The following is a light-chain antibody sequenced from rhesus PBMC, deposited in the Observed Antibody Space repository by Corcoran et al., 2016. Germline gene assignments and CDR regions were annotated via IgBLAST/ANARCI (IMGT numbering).Light chain of an antibody. Sequence: DIQMSQSPSSLSASVGDRVTITCRASQGISSYLNWYQQKPGKAPKLLIYKASSLQSGVPSRFSGSGSGTDFTLTISSLQPEDFATYYCLQYSSSPFTFGPGTKLDIK. J-gene: IGKJ3*01. CDR3: LQYSSSPFT. CDR1: QGISSY. CDR2: KAS. V-gene: IGKV1-22*01.